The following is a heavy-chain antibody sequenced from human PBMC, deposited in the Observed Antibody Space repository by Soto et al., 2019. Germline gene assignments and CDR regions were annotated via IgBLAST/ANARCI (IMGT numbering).Heavy chain of an antibody. CDR1: GFTFSSYA. D-gene: IGHD2-8*01. CDR2: ISGSGGST. J-gene: IGHJ4*02. CDR3: AKDSGYCTNGVCPSFDY. Sequence: EVQLLESGGGLVQPGGSLRLSCAASGFTFSSYAMSWVRQAPGKGLDCVSAISGSGGSTYYADSVKGRFTISRDNSKNTLYQQMNSLRAEDTAVYYCAKDSGYCTNGVCPSFDYWGQGTLVTVSS. V-gene: IGHV3-23*01.